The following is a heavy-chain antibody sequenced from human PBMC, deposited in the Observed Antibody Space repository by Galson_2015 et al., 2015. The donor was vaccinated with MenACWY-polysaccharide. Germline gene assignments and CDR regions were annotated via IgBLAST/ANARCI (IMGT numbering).Heavy chain of an antibody. V-gene: IGHV3-30*18. CDR1: GFSFSSYG. Sequence: SLRLSCAASGFSFSSYGMHWVRQAPGEGLEWVAVISYDGSNKYYADSVKSRFTISRDNSKNTLFLQMNSLRAEDTAVYYCAKGREYSTTPLSDWGQGTLVTVSS. J-gene: IGHJ4*02. CDR3: AKGREYSTTPLSD. D-gene: IGHD2/OR15-2a*01. CDR2: ISYDGSNK.